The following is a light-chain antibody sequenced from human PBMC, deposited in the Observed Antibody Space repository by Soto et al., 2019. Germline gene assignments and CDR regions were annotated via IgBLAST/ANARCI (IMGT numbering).Light chain of an antibody. J-gene: IGKJ1*01. V-gene: IGKV4-1*01. Sequence: DIVMTQSPDSLAVSLGERATMNCKSSQRVLYSSNKKKYLAWYQQKPGQPPKLLINWASTRESGVPDRFSGSGSGTEFTLTISSLQAEDVAVYYCHQYYRTPRTFGQGTKVEIK. CDR3: HQYYRTPRT. CDR2: WAS. CDR1: QRVLYSSNKKKY.